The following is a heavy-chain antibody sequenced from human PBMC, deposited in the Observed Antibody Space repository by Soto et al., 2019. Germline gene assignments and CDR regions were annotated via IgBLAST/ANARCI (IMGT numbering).Heavy chain of an antibody. Sequence: QVQLQESGPGLVKSSETLSLTCNVSGASISGYYWSWIRQPPGKRLEWIGYIYSSGSTNYNPSLKGRVTIAVDTSKTQFSLKLSSVTAADTAVYYCVRGSGWYNYWGQGTLVTVSS. CDR1: GASISGYY. CDR3: VRGSGWYNY. CDR2: IYSSGST. D-gene: IGHD6-19*01. V-gene: IGHV4-59*01. J-gene: IGHJ4*02.